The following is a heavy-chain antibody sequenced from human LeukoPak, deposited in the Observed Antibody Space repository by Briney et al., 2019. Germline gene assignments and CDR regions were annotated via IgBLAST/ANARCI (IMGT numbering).Heavy chain of an antibody. J-gene: IGHJ6*03. CDR1: GFTFSHQY. V-gene: IGHV3-11*01. CDR3: ARVIATRPHYHYYMDV. Sequence: GGSLTLSCAASGFTFSHQYMSWIRQAPAKELEGVSYISHSGRTIYYADSVKGRFTISRGNAENSLYLQMNTLRADDTAVYYCARVIATRPHYHYYMDVWGKGTTVTVSS. D-gene: IGHD6-6*01. CDR2: ISHSGRTI.